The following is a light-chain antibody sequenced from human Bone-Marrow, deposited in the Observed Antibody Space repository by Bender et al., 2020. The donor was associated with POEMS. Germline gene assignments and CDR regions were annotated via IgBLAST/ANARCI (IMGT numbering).Light chain of an antibody. V-gene: IGLV2-23*01. Sequence: QSALTQPASVSGSPGQSITISCTGTSSDVGNDDLVSWYRQHPGRAPKLILYEGDKRPSDISPRFSGSTSDTTASLTISGLQPEDEADYYCCSYASFTTVKLGGGTKLTVL. CDR1: SSDVGNDDL. J-gene: IGLJ2*01. CDR2: EGD. CDR3: CSYASFTTVK.